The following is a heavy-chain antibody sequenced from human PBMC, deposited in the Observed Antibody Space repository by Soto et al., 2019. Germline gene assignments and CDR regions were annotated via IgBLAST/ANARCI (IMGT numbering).Heavy chain of an antibody. CDR3: ARYGVDELERSGYYFDY. CDR2: IKSKTDGGTT. J-gene: IGHJ4*02. V-gene: IGHV3-15*01. D-gene: IGHD1-1*01. CDR1: GFTFSNAW. Sequence: EVQLVESGGGLVKPGGSLRLSCAASGFTFSNAWMSWVRQAPGKGLEWVGRIKSKTDGGTTDYAAPVKGRFTISRDDSKNTLYLQMNSLKTEDTAVYYCARYGVDELERSGYYFDYWGQGTLVTVSS.